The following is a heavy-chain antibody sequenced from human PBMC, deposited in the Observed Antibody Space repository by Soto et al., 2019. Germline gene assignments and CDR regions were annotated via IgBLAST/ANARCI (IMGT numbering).Heavy chain of an antibody. D-gene: IGHD3-10*01. CDR1: GGSISSDGNY. J-gene: IGHJ6*02. V-gene: IGHV4-31*03. Sequence: QLQLQESGPGLVKSSQTLSLTCTVSGGSISSDGNYWSWIRQHPGKGLEWIGYIYYSGSTYYNPSLKSRVTISVDTSKNQFSLKLNSVTAADTAVYYCARARMVRGIIYYYGMDVWGQGTTVTVSS. CDR3: ARARMVRGIIYYYGMDV. CDR2: IYYSGST.